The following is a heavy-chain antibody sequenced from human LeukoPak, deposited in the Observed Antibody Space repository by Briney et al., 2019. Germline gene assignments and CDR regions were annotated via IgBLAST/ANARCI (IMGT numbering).Heavy chain of an antibody. CDR2: IGTAGDT. D-gene: IGHD1-26*01. CDR1: GFTFSSYD. V-gene: IGHV3-13*01. Sequence: PGGSLRLSCAASGFTFSSYDMHWVRQATGKGLEWVSAIGTAGDTYYPGSVKGRFTISRENAKNSLYLQMNSLRAGDTAVYYCARGGFLSGSFPFDYWGQGTLVTVSS. CDR3: ARGGFLSGSFPFDY. J-gene: IGHJ4*02.